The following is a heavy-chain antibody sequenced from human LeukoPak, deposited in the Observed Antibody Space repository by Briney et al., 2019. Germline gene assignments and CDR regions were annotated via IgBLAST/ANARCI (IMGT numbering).Heavy chain of an antibody. V-gene: IGHV1-18*01. CDR2: ISAYNGNT. D-gene: IGHD3-3*01. Sequence: GASVKVSCKASGYIFTSYGISWVRQAPGQGLEWMGWISAYNGNTNHAQNFQGRVTVTTETSTSTAYMELRSLRSDDTAVYCCARDRGTYYDFWSGYHYWGQGTLVTVSS. J-gene: IGHJ4*02. CDR1: GYIFTSYG. CDR3: ARDRGTYYDFWSGYHY.